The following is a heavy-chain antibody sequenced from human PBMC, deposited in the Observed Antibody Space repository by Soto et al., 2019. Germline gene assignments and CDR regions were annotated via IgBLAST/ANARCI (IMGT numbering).Heavy chain of an antibody. D-gene: IGHD5-12*01. CDR3: ARMAAIRDGYNS. J-gene: IGHJ4*02. Sequence: GGSLRLSCAASGFTVSSNYMSWVRQAPGKGLEWVSVIYSGGSTYYADSVKGRFAISRDNSKNTLYLQMNSLRAEDTAVYYCARMAAIRDGYNSWGQGTLVXVSS. CDR2: IYSGGST. CDR1: GFTVSSNY. V-gene: IGHV3-53*01.